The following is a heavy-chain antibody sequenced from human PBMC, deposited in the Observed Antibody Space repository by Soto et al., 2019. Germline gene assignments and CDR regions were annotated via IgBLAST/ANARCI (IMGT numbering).Heavy chain of an antibody. CDR3: ARLPAEGVIAGGAMDV. J-gene: IGHJ6*02. CDR2: IYYSGST. CDR1: GGSISSYY. V-gene: IGHV4-59*08. D-gene: IGHD2-8*01. Sequence: SETLSLTCTVSGGSISSYYWSWIRQPPGKGLEWIGYIYYSGSTNYNPSLKSRVTISVDTSKNQFSLRLSSVSAADTATYYCARLPAEGVIAGGAMDVWGQGTTV.